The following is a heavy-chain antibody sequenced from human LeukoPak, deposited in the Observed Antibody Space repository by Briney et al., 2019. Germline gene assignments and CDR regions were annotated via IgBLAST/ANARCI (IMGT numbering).Heavy chain of an antibody. CDR3: ARINTAIFSSSDY. Sequence: GGSLRLSCAASGFTFGNSWMTWVRQAPGKGLEWVANIREDGGEKYYVDSVKGRFTISRDNAKNSLYLQMNSLRAEDTAVYYCARINTAIFSSSDYWGQGTLVTVSS. J-gene: IGHJ4*02. CDR2: IREDGGEK. V-gene: IGHV3-7*05. CDR1: GFTFGNSW. D-gene: IGHD2-21*02.